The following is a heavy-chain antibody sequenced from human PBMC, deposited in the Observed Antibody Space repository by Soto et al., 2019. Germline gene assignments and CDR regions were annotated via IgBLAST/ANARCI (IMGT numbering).Heavy chain of an antibody. Sequence: EVQLVESGGGLVQPGGSLRLSCAASGFTFSSYWMSWFHQAPGKGLEWVANIKQDGSEENYVDSVKGRFTISRDNAKNALYLQMNSLRVEDTAVYYCAREIAARLWGKGTTVTVSS. CDR2: IKQDGSEE. CDR1: GFTFSSYW. J-gene: IGHJ6*04. V-gene: IGHV3-7*01. CDR3: AREIAARL. D-gene: IGHD6-6*01.